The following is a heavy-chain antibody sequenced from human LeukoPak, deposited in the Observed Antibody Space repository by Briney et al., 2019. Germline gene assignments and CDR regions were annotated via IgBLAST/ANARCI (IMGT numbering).Heavy chain of an antibody. Sequence: SETLSLTCTVSGGSIRSSYYYWGWIRQPPGKGLEWIGSIYDSGSTYYHPSLNSRATISVDTSKNQISLNLSSATAAETAVYYCPRGDSSSPSSIDYWRQGILVTVSS. V-gene: IGHV4-39*07. CDR3: PRGDSSSPSSIDY. CDR2: IYDSGST. D-gene: IGHD6-6*01. CDR1: GGSIRSSYYY. J-gene: IGHJ4*02.